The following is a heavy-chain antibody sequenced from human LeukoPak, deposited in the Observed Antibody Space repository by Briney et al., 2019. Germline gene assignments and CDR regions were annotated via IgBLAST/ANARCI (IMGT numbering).Heavy chain of an antibody. CDR3: ARERVGILTGFDY. CDR2: IYTSGST. D-gene: IGHD3-9*01. V-gene: IGHV4-4*08. CDR1: GGSISSYH. J-gene: IGHJ4*02. Sequence: PSETLSLTCTVSGGSISSYHWSWIRQPPGKGLEWIGRIYTSGSTNYNPSLKSRVTISVDTSKNQFSLKLSSVTAADTAVYYCARERVGILTGFDYWGPGTLVTVSS.